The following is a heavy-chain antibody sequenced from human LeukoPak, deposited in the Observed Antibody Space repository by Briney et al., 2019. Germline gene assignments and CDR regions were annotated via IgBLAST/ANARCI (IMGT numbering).Heavy chain of an antibody. Sequence: PGGSLRLSCAASGFTFSNAWMSWVRQAPGKGLEWVAVISYDGSNKYYADSVKGRFTISRDNSKNTLYLQMNSLRAEDTAVYYCAKGNYDYVWGSYRHRWENYFDYWGQGTLVTVSS. D-gene: IGHD3-16*02. CDR1: GFTFSNAW. J-gene: IGHJ4*02. CDR3: AKGNYDYVWGSYRHRWENYFDY. V-gene: IGHV3-30*18. CDR2: ISYDGSNK.